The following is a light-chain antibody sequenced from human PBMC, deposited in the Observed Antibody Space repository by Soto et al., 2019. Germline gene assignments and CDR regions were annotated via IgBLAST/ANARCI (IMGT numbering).Light chain of an antibody. V-gene: IGLV1-44*01. Sequence: QSVLTQPPSASGTPGQRVTISCSGGHSNVGSNTVNWFQQLPGTAPRLLIYRNSQRPSEVPGRFSGSKSGTSASLAISGLQSEDEPEYFCAAWADSLNGPDVVFGGGTKLTVL. CDR2: RNS. CDR3: AAWADSLNGPDVV. J-gene: IGLJ2*01. CDR1: HSNVGSNT.